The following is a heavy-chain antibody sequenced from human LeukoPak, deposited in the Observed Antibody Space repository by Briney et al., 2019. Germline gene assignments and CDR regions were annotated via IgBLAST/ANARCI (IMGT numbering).Heavy chain of an antibody. J-gene: IGHJ4*02. CDR2: IIPILGIA. V-gene: IGHV1-69*04. CDR1: GYTFTDYY. D-gene: IGHD6-13*01. Sequence: ASVKVSCKASGYTFTDYYIHWVRQAPGQGLEWMGRIIPILGIANYAQKFQGRVTITADKSTSTAYMELSSLRSEDTAVYYCAREYSSSWYPNRYFDYWGQGTLVTVSS. CDR3: AREYSSSWYPNRYFDY.